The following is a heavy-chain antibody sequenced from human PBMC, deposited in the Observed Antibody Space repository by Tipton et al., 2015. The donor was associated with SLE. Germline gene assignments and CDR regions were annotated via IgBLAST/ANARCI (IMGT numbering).Heavy chain of an antibody. Sequence: TLSLTCTVSGGSISSSSYYWGWIRQPPGKGLEWIGSIYYSGRTYYNPSLRSRVTISVDTSKNKFSLKLSSVTAADTAVYYCARGGARSFDYWGQGTLVTVSS. V-gene: IGHV4-39*07. D-gene: IGHD1-26*01. J-gene: IGHJ4*02. CDR2: IYYSGRT. CDR3: ARGGARSFDY. CDR1: GGSISSSSYY.